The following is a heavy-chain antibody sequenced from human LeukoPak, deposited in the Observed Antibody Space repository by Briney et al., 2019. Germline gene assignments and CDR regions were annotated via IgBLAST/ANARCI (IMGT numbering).Heavy chain of an antibody. CDR3: ANLSKGSGTNFDY. V-gene: IGHV4-34*01. CDR2: INHSGNT. J-gene: IGHJ4*02. Sequence: SETLSLTCTVYGGSFSGYYWSWLRQPPGKGLEWIGEINHSGNTNYNPSLKSRVTISVDTSKNQFSLKLSSVTAADTAVYYCANLSKGSGTNFDYWGQGTLVTVSS. D-gene: IGHD3-10*01. CDR1: GGSFSGYY.